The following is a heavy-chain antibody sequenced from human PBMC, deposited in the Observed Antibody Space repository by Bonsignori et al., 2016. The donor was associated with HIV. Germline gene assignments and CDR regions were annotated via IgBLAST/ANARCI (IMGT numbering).Heavy chain of an antibody. D-gene: IGHD3-16*01. CDR2: VSPSSGAT. J-gene: IGHJ4*02. V-gene: IGHV1-2*02. Sequence: WVRQAPGQGLEWMGWVSPSSGATTYTQRLQGRVTMTWDTSVATAYMQLSSLMSDDTAVYYCARADVSYGYFGPLDYWGQGTLVTVSS. CDR3: ARADVSYGYFGPLDY.